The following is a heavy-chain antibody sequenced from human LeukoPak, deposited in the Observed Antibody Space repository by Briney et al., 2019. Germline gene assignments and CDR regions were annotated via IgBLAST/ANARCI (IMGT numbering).Heavy chain of an antibody. Sequence: SETPSLTCTVSGGSISSGGYYWSWIRQHPGKGLEWVGDIYGSGSTDYNPSLKSRVTISGDTSKTQLSLKLSSVTAADTAVYYCARHHGSGSYYYFDHWGQGTLVTVSS. V-gene: IGHV4-61*08. CDR3: ARHHGSGSYYYFDH. CDR2: IYGSGST. CDR1: GGSISSGGYY. D-gene: IGHD3-10*01. J-gene: IGHJ4*02.